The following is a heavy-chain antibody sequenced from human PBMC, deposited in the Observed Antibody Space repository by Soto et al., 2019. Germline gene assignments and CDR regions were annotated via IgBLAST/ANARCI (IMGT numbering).Heavy chain of an antibody. CDR2: TNPSSGAT. V-gene: IGHV1-2*02. Sequence: QVQLVQSGAEVKKPGASVKVSCKASGYTFIGHYLHWVRQAPGQGLEWLGWTNPSSGATNFAQKFQGRVTMTRDTSISRAYLELSRLRSDDTAVYYGAREAGTTGNYYYGMDVWGQGTTVTVSS. CDR1: GYTFIGHY. D-gene: IGHD1-7*01. J-gene: IGHJ6*02. CDR3: AREAGTTGNYYYGMDV.